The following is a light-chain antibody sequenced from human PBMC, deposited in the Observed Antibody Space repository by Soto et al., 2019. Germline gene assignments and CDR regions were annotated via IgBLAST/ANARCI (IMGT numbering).Light chain of an antibody. Sequence: DIQLTQSPSTLSTSVGDRVTISCRASQSISSWLAWYQQKPGKAPKLLIYNTSNLDSGVPPRFGGSGSGTEFTLTISSLQPDDFATYYCQYWSDYCWTFGQGTKVEIK. V-gene: IGKV1-5*03. CDR1: QSISSW. CDR3: QYWSDYCWT. J-gene: IGKJ1*01. CDR2: NTS.